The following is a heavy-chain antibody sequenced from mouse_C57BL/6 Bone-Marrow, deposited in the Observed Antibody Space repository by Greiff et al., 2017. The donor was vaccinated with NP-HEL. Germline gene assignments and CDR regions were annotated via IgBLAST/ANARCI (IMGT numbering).Heavy chain of an antibody. D-gene: IGHD1-1*02. CDR1: GFTFSDYY. Sequence: EVMLVESGGGLVQPGGSLKLSCAASGFTFSDYYMYWVRQTPEKRLEWVAYISNGGGSTYYPDTVKGRFTISRDNAKNTLYLQMSRLKSEDTAMYYCARREGLWALDYWGQGTTLTVSS. CDR3: ARREGLWALDY. J-gene: IGHJ2*01. CDR2: ISNGGGST. V-gene: IGHV5-12*01.